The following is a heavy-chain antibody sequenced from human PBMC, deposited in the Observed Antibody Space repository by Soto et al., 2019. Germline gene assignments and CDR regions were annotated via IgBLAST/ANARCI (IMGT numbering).Heavy chain of an antibody. Sequence: EVQLLESGGGLVQPGGSLRLSRAASGFTFSSYAMSWVRQAPGKGLEWVSAISGSGGSTYYADSVKGRFTISRDNSKNTLYLQMNSLRAEDTAVYYCAKDNWNDVLGDYWGQGTLVTVSS. CDR3: AKDNWNDVLGDY. J-gene: IGHJ4*02. CDR1: GFTFSSYA. CDR2: ISGSGGST. D-gene: IGHD1-20*01. V-gene: IGHV3-23*01.